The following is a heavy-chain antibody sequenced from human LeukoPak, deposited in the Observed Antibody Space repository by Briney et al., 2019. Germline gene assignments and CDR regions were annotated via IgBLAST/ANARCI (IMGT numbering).Heavy chain of an antibody. CDR1: GFTFSSYS. Sequence: GGSLRLSCAASGFTFSSYSMNWVRQAPGKGLEWVSYISSSSTIYYADSVKGRFTISRDNAKNSLYLQMNSLRAEDTAVYYCAREPGGYCSGGSCYYQLHFDYWGQGTLVTVSS. CDR2: ISSSSTI. J-gene: IGHJ4*02. CDR3: AREPGGYCSGGSCYYQLHFDY. D-gene: IGHD2-15*01. V-gene: IGHV3-48*01.